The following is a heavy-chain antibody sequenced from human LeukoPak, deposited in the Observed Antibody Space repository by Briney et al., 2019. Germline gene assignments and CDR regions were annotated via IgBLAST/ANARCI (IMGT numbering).Heavy chain of an antibody. CDR2: IKQDESEK. J-gene: IGHJ6*03. D-gene: IGHD6-19*01. V-gene: IGHV3-7*01. Sequence: GGSLRLSCAASGFAFSSYWMSWVRQAPGKGLEWVANIKQDESEKYYVDSVKGRFTISRDNAKNSVYLQMSSLRDEDTALYYCAKDATAVPGTVYMDVWGKGTTVTVSS. CDR3: AKDATAVPGTVYMDV. CDR1: GFAFSSYW.